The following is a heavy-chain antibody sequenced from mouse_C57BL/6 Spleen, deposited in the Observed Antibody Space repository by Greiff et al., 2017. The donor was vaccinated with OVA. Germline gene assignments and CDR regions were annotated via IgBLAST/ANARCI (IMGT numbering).Heavy chain of an antibody. CDR3: ARVGGYYKGYYYAMDY. CDR2: ISYDGSN. V-gene: IGHV3-6*01. Sequence: EVHLVESGPGLVKPSQSLSLTCSVTGYSITSGYYWNWIRQFPGNKLEWMGYISYDGSNNYNPSLKNRISITRDTSKNQFFLKLNSVTTEDTATYYCARVGGYYKGYYYAMDYWGQGTSVTVSS. J-gene: IGHJ4*01. CDR1: GYSITSGYY. D-gene: IGHD2-3*01.